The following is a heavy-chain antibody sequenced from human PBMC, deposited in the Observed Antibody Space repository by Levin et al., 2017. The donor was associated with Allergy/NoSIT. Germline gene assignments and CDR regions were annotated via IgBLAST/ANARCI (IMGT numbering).Heavy chain of an antibody. CDR1: GFPFSTSH. J-gene: IGHJ5*02. CDR2: IKNDGTGT. CDR3: AGDLSFRIDP. D-gene: IGHD1-14*01. V-gene: IGHV3-74*03. Sequence: QAGGSLRLSCAVSGFPFSTSHMHWVRQAPGKGLVWVSRIKNDGTGTKYADSVKGRFTISRDNAKNTLYLQMNSLRVEDTAVYYCAGDLSFRIDPWGQGTLVVVSS.